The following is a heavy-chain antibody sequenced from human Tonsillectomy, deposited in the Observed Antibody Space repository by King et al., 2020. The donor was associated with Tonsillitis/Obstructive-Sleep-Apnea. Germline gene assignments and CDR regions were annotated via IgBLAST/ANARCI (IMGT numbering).Heavy chain of an antibody. V-gene: IGHV1-18*01. CDR1: GYTFISYG. Sequence: VQLVESGAEVKMPGASAKVSCKASGYTFISYGISWVRQAPGQGLEWMGWINAYNGNTNYAQKFQGRVTMTTDTSTSTAYMELRSLRSDDTAVYYCARGPYSGSFLGHYSFDYWGQGTLVTVSS. J-gene: IGHJ4*02. CDR2: INAYNGNT. D-gene: IGHD1-26*01. CDR3: ARGPYSGSFLGHYSFDY.